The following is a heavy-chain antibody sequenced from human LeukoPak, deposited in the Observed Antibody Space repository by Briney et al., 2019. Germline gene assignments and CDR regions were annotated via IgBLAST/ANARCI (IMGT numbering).Heavy chain of an antibody. V-gene: IGHV4-38-2*02. J-gene: IGHJ2*01. Sequence: SETLSLTCTVSGYSISSGYYWGWIRQPPGKGLEWIGGIYHSGSTYYNPSLKSRVTISVDTSKNQFSLKLSSVTAADTAVYYCARGPGGSGSYYLWYFDLWGRGTLVTVSS. CDR2: IYHSGST. CDR3: ARGPGGSGSYYLWYFDL. CDR1: GYSISSGYY. D-gene: IGHD3-10*01.